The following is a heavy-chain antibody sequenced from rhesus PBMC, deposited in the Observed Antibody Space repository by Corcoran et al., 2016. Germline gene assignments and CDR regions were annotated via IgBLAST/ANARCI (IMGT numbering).Heavy chain of an antibody. V-gene: IGHV5S1*01. Sequence: EVQLVQSGAEVKRPGESLRISCKTSGYSFTSSWISWVRRMPGKGLEWRGSIYPGDSDTRYNPSFQGHVTISADKSISTTYLQWSSLKASDTATYYCTKAGVDTTTDHDYWGQGVLVTVSS. D-gene: IGHD5-12*01. J-gene: IGHJ4*01. CDR1: GYSFTSSW. CDR2: IYPGDSDT. CDR3: TKAGVDTTTDHDY.